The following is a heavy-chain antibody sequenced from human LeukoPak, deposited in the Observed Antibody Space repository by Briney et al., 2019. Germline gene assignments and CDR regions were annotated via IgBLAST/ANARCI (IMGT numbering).Heavy chain of an antibody. J-gene: IGHJ3*02. CDR3: ARVRGWIVVVTNDAFDI. Sequence: GGSLRLSCAASGFTLRGYGMHWVRQAPGKGLEWVAVISYDGSNKYYADSVKGRFTISRDNSKNTLYLQMNSLRAEDTAVYYCARVRGWIVVVTNDAFDIWGQGTMVTVSS. V-gene: IGHV3-30*19. D-gene: IGHD3-22*01. CDR2: ISYDGSNK. CDR1: GFTLRGYG.